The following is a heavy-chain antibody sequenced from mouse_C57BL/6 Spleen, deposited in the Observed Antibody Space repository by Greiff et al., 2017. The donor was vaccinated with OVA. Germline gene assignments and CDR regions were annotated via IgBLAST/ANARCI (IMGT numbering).Heavy chain of an antibody. J-gene: IGHJ3*01. CDR1: GYTFTEYT. CDR3: ARHEERGLYGYDEPWCAY. D-gene: IGHD2-2*01. CDR2: FYPGSGSI. Sequence: QVQLQQSGAELVKPGASVKLSCKASGYTFTEYTIHWVKQRSGQGLEWIGWFYPGSGSIKYNEKFKDKATLTADKSSSTVYMELSRLTSEDSAVYFCARHEERGLYGYDEPWCAYWGQGTLVTVSA. V-gene: IGHV1-62-2*01.